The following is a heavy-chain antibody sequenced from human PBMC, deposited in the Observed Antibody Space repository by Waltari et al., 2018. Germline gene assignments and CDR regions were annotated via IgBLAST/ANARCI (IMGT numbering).Heavy chain of an antibody. CDR3: ARDYYYDSSGYYGLDP. CDR2: IQWNGDSA. D-gene: IGHD3-22*01. V-gene: IGHV3-20*04. CDR1: GFTFNNYG. Sequence: EVQVVESGGGVVRPGGSLRLSCTASGFTFNNYGLSWVRQGPGKGGEGVWGIQWNGDSASYADTVKGRFTISRDNAENSLHLQMNSLTAEDTALYFCARDYYYDSSGYYGLDPWGQGTLVTVS. J-gene: IGHJ5*02.